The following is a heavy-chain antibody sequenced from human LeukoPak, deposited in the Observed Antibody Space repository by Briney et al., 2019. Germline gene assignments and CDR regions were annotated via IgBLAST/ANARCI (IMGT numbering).Heavy chain of an antibody. CDR1: GFTFSSYG. V-gene: IGHV3-30*18. J-gene: IGHJ6*03. D-gene: IGHD2-8*01. CDR2: ISYDGSNK. Sequence: GGSLRLSCAASGFTFSSYGMHWVRQAPGKGLEWVAVISYDGSNKYYADSVKGRFTISRDNSKNTLYLQMNSLRAEDTAVYYCAKDGTKDYYYMDVWGKGTTVTVSS. CDR3: AKDGTKDYYYMDV.